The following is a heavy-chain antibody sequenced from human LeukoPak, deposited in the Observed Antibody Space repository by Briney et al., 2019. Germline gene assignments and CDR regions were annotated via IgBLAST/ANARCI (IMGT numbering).Heavy chain of an antibody. V-gene: IGHV4-34*01. CDR1: GGSFSGYY. CDR3: ARGAKLDY. D-gene: IGHD4/OR15-4a*01. J-gene: IGHJ4*02. Sequence: SETLSLTCAVYGGSFSGYYWSWIRQPPGKGLEWIGEINHSGSTNYNPSLKSRVTISVDTFKNQFSLKLSSVTAADTAVYYCARGAKLDYWGQGTLVTVSS. CDR2: INHSGST.